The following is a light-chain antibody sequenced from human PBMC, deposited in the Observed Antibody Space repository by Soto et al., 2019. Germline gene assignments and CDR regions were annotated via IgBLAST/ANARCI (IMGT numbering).Light chain of an antibody. CDR2: YTS. J-gene: IGKJ1*01. CDR1: QYVGTR. CDR3: HQRQSWPRT. V-gene: IGKV3-11*01. Sequence: IVLTQSPATLSSYPGETATLSCRASQYVGTRLAWYQHKPGQAPRLLIYYTSNRATGIPARFSGSGSGTDFTLTINSLAPEDFAIYYCHQRQSWPRTFGQRTKVDVK.